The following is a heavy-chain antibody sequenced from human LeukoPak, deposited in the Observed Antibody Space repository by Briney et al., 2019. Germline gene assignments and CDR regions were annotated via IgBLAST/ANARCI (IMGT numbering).Heavy chain of an antibody. Sequence: SETLSLTCTVSGGSISSGGYYWSWIRQPPGKGLEWIGYIYHSGSTYYNPSLKSRVTISVDRSKNQFSLKLSSVTAADTAVYYCARDGGIVVVPAAPPYYGMDVWGQGTTVTVSS. CDR2: IYHSGST. J-gene: IGHJ6*02. CDR1: GGSISSGGYY. CDR3: ARDGGIVVVPAAPPYYGMDV. V-gene: IGHV4-30-2*01. D-gene: IGHD2-2*01.